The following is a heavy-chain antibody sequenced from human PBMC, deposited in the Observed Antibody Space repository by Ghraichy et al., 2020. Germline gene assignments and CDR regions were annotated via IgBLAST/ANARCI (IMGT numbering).Heavy chain of an antibody. J-gene: IGHJ4*02. V-gene: IGHV4-59*01. CDR3: ARGISPGAADF. CDR2: ISYNEGT. CDR1: GHSITTYS. Sequence: SETLSLTCAVSGHSITTYSWIWIRQPPGKGLEWIGYISYNEGTTYNPSLRSRITISLDTSTHQFSLTMDFMTAADTAFYYCARGISPGAADFWGQGTLVTVSA. D-gene: IGHD1-26*01.